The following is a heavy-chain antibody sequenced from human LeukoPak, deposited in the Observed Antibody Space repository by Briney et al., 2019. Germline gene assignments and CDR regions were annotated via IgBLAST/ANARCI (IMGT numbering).Heavy chain of an antibody. J-gene: IGHJ4*02. CDR3: ARGHDWYDILTGYYDY. V-gene: IGHV1-8*01. Sequence: ASVKVSCKASGYTFTSYDIIWVRQATGQGLEWMGWMNPNSGNTGYAQKFQGRVTMTRNTSISTAYMELSSLRSEDTAVYYCARGHDWYDILTGYYDYWGQGTLVTVSS. CDR1: GYTFTSYD. D-gene: IGHD3-9*01. CDR2: MNPNSGNT.